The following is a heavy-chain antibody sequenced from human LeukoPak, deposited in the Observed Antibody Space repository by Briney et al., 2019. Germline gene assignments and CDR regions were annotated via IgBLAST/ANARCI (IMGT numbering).Heavy chain of an antibody. D-gene: IGHD3-3*01. J-gene: IGHJ4*02. V-gene: IGHV4-39*01. CDR1: GGSISSSSYY. CDR3: ARGDYDFWSGLPGSPSDY. Sequence: SETLSLTCTVSGGSISSSSYYWGWIRQPPGTGLEWIGSIYYSGSTYYNPSLKSRVTISVDTSKNQFSLKLSSVTAADTAVYYCARGDYDFWSGLPGSPSDYWGQGTLVTVSS. CDR2: IYYSGST.